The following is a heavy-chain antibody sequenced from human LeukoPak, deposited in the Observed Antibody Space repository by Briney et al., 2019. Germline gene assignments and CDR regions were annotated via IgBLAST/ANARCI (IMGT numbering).Heavy chain of an antibody. CDR2: IYYSGST. CDR1: GGSFSGYY. J-gene: IGHJ5*02. Sequence: SETLSLTCAVYGGSFSGYYWSWIRQPPGKGLEWIGYIYYSGSTNYNPSLKSRVTISVDTSKNQFSLKLSSVTAADTAVYYCARHGELYDILTGPLNWFDPWGQGTLVTVSS. V-gene: IGHV4-59*08. CDR3: ARHGELYDILTGPLNWFDP. D-gene: IGHD3-9*01.